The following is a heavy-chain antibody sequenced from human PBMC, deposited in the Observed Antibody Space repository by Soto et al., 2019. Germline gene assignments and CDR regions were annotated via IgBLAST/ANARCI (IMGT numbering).Heavy chain of an antibody. J-gene: IGHJ4*02. CDR3: AKDTRPYSSGWYYFDY. CDR2: ISGSGASA. V-gene: IGHV3-23*01. CDR1: GFTFTNYA. Sequence: EVQLLESGGGLVQPGGSLRLSCAASGFTFTNYAMSWVRQAPGKGLEWVSAISGSGASAYYADSVKGRFTISRDNSKNTLELQMNSLRAEDTAVYYCAKDTRPYSSGWYYFDYWGQGTLVTVSS. D-gene: IGHD6-19*01.